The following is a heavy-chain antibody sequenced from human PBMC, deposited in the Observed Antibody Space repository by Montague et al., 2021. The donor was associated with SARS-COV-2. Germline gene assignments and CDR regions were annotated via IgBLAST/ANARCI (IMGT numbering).Heavy chain of an antibody. CDR3: AREIGLVTTFGVVTISGWFDP. CDR2: IYTSGST. CDR1: GGSISSGSYY. J-gene: IGHJ5*02. Sequence: TLSLTCTVSGGSISSGSYYWSWIRQPAGKGLEWIGRIYTSGSTNYNPSLKSRVAISVDASKNQFSLKLSSVTAADTAVYYCAREIGLVTTFGVVTISGWFDPWGQGTLVTVSS. D-gene: IGHD3-3*01. V-gene: IGHV4-61*02.